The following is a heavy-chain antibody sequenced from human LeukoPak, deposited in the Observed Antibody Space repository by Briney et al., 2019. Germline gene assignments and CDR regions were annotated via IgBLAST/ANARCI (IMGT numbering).Heavy chain of an antibody. Sequence: ASVKVSCKVSGYTLTELSMHWVRQAPGKGLEWMGGFDPEDGETIYAQKFQGRVTMTEDTSTDTAYMELSSLRSEDTAVYYCATCNPYYYGSRNMKELDYWGQGTLVTVSS. CDR3: ATCNPYYYGSRNMKELDY. D-gene: IGHD3-10*01. J-gene: IGHJ4*02. V-gene: IGHV1-24*01. CDR1: GYTLTELS. CDR2: FDPEDGET.